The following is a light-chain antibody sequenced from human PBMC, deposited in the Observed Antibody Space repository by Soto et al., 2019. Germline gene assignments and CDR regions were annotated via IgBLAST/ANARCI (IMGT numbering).Light chain of an antibody. CDR3: QHYNSYSEA. CDR1: QTISSW. Sequence: DIPLPQSPSTLSGSLRDRVTITCRASQTISSWLAWYQQKPGKAPKLLIYKASTLKSGVPSRFSGSGSGTEFTLTISSLQPDDFATYYCQHYNSYSEAFGQGTKVDIK. CDR2: KAS. J-gene: IGKJ1*01. V-gene: IGKV1-5*03.